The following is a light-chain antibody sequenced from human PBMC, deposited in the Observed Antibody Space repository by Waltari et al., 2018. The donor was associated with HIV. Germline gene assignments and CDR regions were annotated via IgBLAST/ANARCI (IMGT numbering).Light chain of an antibody. Sequence: QSALPQPASVSGSLGQSIPIPCTGTNSDFGSYAFVSWYQQYPGKAPRLIISDVRNRPSGISSRFSGSKYGYTASLTISGLRAEDEADYFCSSWTSSTTLVFGTGTKVTVL. CDR1: NSDFGSYAF. V-gene: IGLV2-14*01. CDR2: DVR. CDR3: SSWTSSTTLV. J-gene: IGLJ1*01.